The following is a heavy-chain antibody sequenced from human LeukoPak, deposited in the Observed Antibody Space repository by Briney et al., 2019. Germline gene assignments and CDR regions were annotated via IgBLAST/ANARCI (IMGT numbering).Heavy chain of an antibody. CDR2: IQEDGKKE. CDR3: AIRYSAY. CDR1: GFTFTKIW. J-gene: IGHJ4*02. V-gene: IGHV3-7*01. D-gene: IGHD3-9*01. Sequence: PGGSLRLSCAASGFTFTKIWMSWVRQAPGKGLEWVANIQEDGKKENYVDSVEGRFTISRDNAKNSLYLQMNSLRAEDTAVYYCAIRYSAYWGQGTLVTVSS.